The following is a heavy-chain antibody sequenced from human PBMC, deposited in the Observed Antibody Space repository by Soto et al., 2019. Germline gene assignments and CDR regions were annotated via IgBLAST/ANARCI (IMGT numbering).Heavy chain of an antibody. CDR1: GGTFSSYT. CDR3: ARDGLTRDYDYYYYMDV. V-gene: IGHV1-69*08. CDR2: IIPILGIA. D-gene: IGHD2-21*02. J-gene: IGHJ6*03. Sequence: QVQLVQSGAEVKKPGSSVKVSCKASGGTFSSYTISWVRQAPGQGLEWTGRIIPILGIANYAQKFQRRVTITADKSTSTAYMALSSLRSEDRAVYYCARDGLTRDYDYYYYMDVWGKGTTVTVSS.